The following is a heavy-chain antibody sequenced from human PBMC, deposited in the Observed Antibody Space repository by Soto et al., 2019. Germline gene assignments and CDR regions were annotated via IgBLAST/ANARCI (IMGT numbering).Heavy chain of an antibody. D-gene: IGHD2-21*01. J-gene: IGHJ5*02. V-gene: IGHV3-23*01. CDR3: AKDAVYKDGLWLMDS. CDR2: VTGSGSQI. CDR1: GFTISTYV. Sequence: EVQLLESGGGLVQPGGSLRLSCAASGFTISTYVMTWVRQAPGKGLECVSGVTGSGSQIHYADSVKGRFTISKDNSKNTLYLQMSNLRDEDTALYYCAKDAVYKDGLWLMDSWGQGTLVTVSS.